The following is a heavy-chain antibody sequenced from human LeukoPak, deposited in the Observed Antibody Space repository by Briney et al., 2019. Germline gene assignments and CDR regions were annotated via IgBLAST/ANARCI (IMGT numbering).Heavy chain of an antibody. Sequence: SETLSLTCTVSGYSISSGYYWGWIRQPPGKGLEWIGIIYHSGRTDYNPSLKSRVTISEDTSKNQFSLKLSSVTAADTAVYYCARVRGYSYGFPRNYYYYYYTDVWGKGTTVTISS. CDR2: IYHSGRT. D-gene: IGHD5-18*01. V-gene: IGHV4-38-2*02. CDR1: GYSISSGYY. J-gene: IGHJ6*03. CDR3: ARVRGYSYGFPRNYYYYYYTDV.